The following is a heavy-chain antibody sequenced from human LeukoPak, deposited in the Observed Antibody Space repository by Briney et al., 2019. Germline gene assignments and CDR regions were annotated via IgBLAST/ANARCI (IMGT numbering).Heavy chain of an antibody. V-gene: IGHV1-2*02. J-gene: IGHJ4*02. Sequence: ASVKVSRKPSGYTFTGYNIHWVRQAPGQGPEWMGWINPDSGYTNYAHRFQGRVTMTRDTSISTAYMELSSLTSDDTAIYYCARSYGVSLRYYYFDYWGQGTLVTVSS. D-gene: IGHD4/OR15-4a*01. CDR2: INPDSGYT. CDR1: GYTFTGYN. CDR3: ARSYGVSLRYYYFDY.